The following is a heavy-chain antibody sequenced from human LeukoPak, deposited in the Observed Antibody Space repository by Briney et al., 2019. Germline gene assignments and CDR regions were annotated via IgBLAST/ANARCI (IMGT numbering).Heavy chain of an antibody. CDR1: GFAFSSYE. V-gene: IGHV3-48*03. CDR2: ITSSGRII. CDR3: ASTGGYGSGTYDYYYFGMDV. Sequence: GGSLRLSCAASGFAFSSYEMNWVRQAPGKGLEWVAYITSSGRIIYYADSVKGRFTISRDNAKNSLYLQMNSLRAEDTAVYYCASTGGYGSGTYDYYYFGMDVWGQGTTVTVSS. J-gene: IGHJ6*02. D-gene: IGHD3-10*01.